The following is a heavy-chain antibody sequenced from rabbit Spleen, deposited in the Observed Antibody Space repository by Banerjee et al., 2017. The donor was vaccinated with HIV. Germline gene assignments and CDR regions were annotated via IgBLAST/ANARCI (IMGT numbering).Heavy chain of an antibody. CDR3: ARDPLYVSHSGYRFNL. V-gene: IGHV1S7*01. CDR1: GFDFSGYY. Sequence: QSLQESGGGLFQPGGSLALTCKASGFDFSGYYMSWVRQAPGKGLEWIGYIDPIFGNRHYASWVNGRFTISSHNAQNTLYLQLNSLTASDTATYFCARDPLYVSHSGYRFNLWGQGTLVTVS. J-gene: IGHJ4*01. D-gene: IGHD1-1*01. CDR2: IDPIFGNR.